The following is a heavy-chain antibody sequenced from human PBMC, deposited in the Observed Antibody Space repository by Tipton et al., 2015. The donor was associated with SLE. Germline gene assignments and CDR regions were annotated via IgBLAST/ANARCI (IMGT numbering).Heavy chain of an antibody. Sequence: TLSLTCTVSSGSISSGGSFWTWIRHHPGKGLEWVGPVINSGTTYYNPSLKSRINISLDTSKNHFSLKLSAVTAADTAIYYCARGTDAYKVGNTWGQGTLVTVSS. CDR3: ARGTDAYKVGNT. J-gene: IGHJ5*02. CDR2: VINSGTT. D-gene: IGHD5-24*01. V-gene: IGHV4-31*03. CDR1: SGSISSGGSF.